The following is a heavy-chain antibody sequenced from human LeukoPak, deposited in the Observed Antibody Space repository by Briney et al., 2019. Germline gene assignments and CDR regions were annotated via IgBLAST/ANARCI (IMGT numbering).Heavy chain of an antibody. Sequence: PSETLSLTCTVSSYAITSGGFSWNWIRQPPGKGLEWIGCIYDRGPAYYNPSLKSRFTISVDRPKNQFFLNVTFLTAADTAVYYCARSRQASGLFNSWGQGTLVVVSS. D-gene: IGHD3-10*01. CDR3: ARSRQASGLFNS. CDR1: SYAITSGGFS. V-gene: IGHV4-30-2*01. CDR2: IYDRGPA. J-gene: IGHJ5*01.